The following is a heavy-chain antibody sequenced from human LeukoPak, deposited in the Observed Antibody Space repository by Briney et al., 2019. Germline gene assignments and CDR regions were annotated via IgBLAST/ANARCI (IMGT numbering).Heavy chain of an antibody. D-gene: IGHD6-13*01. V-gene: IGHV3-74*01. CDR3: ARGKQQLPYYYYGMDA. CDR2: INSDGSST. CDR1: GFTFSSYW. Sequence: GGSLRLSCAASGFTFSSYWMHWVRQAPGKGLVWVSRINSDGSSTSYADSVKGRFTISRDNAKNTLYLQMNSLRAEDTAVYYCARGKQQLPYYYYGMDAWGQGTTVTVSS. J-gene: IGHJ6*02.